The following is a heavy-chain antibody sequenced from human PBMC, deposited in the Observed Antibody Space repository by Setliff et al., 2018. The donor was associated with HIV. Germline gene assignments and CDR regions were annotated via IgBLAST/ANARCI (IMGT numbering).Heavy chain of an antibody. V-gene: IGHV1-18*01. J-gene: IGHJ4*02. CDR1: GYTFTSYG. CDR3: ATFPIECSGGSCYASGVDY. D-gene: IGHD2-15*01. CDR2: ISAYNGNT. Sequence: ASVKVSCKTSGYTFTSYGITWVRQAPGQGLEWMGWISAYNGNTDYAQKFQDRVAMTTDTSTSTAYMELRSLRSEDTAVYYCATFPIECSGGSCYASGVDYWGQGTLVTVSS.